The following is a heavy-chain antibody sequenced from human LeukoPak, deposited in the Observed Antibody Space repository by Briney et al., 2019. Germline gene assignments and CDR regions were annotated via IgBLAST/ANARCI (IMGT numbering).Heavy chain of an antibody. V-gene: IGHV1-24*01. CDR2: FDPEDGET. D-gene: IGHD3-22*01. J-gene: IGHJ4*02. CDR1: GYTLTELS. CDR3: ASESIYPQYYYDSSGYRDY. Sequence: GASVKVSCKVSGYTLTELSMHWVRQAPGKGLEWMGGFDPEDGETIYAQKFQGRVTMTRDTSISTAYMELSRLRSDDTAVYHCASESIYPQYYYDSSGYRDYWGQGTLVTVSS.